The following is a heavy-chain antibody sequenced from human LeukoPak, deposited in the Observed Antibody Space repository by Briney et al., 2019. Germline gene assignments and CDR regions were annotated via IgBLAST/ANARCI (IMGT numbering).Heavy chain of an antibody. V-gene: IGHV4-39*07. CDR3: AKGAGGFSYYNWFDP. Sequence: SETLSLTCTVSGGSISSSPYYWGWIRQPPGKGLEWIGSIYYSGTTHYNPSLESRVTISVDTSKNQFSLKLASVTAADTAIYYCAKGAGGFSYYNWFDPWGQGALVTVSS. D-gene: IGHD5-18*01. CDR2: IYYSGTT. J-gene: IGHJ5*02. CDR1: GGSISSSPYY.